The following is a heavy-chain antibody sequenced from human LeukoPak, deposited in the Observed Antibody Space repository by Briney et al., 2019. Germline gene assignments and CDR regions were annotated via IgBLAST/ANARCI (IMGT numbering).Heavy chain of an antibody. J-gene: IGHJ4*02. CDR1: GFSVSSHG. CDR2: IWSDGSNK. D-gene: IGHD3-22*01. V-gene: IGHV3-33*06. CDR3: AKDDYYYEIGY. Sequence: GGSLRLSCAASGFSVSSHGMHWVRQAPGKGLEWVAVIWSDGSNKYYADSVKGRFTISRDNSKSTWYLQMNSLRAEDAAMYYCAKDDYYYEIGYWGQGTLVTVSS.